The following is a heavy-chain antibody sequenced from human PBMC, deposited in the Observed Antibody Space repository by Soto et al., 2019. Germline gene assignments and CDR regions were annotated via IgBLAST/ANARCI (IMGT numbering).Heavy chain of an antibody. CDR3: ARGAYYDFWSGYYGPGWNWFDP. CDR1: GGSFSGYY. D-gene: IGHD3-3*01. V-gene: IGHV4-34*01. Sequence: SETLSLTCAVYGGSFSGYYWSWIRQPPGKGLEWIGEINHSGSTNYNPSLKSRVTISVDTSKNQFSLKLSSVTAADTAVYYCARGAYYDFWSGYYGPGWNWFDPWGQGTLVTVSS. CDR2: INHSGST. J-gene: IGHJ5*02.